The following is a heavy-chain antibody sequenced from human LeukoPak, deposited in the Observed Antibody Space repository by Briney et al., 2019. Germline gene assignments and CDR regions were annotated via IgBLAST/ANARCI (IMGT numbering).Heavy chain of an antibody. D-gene: IGHD5-24*01. J-gene: IGHJ4*02. Sequence: SETLSLTCAVYGGSFSGYYWSWIRQPPGKGLEWIGEIHPSGTTRYNTSLKSRVTMSVDNSKNQLFLKMTSVTAADTAVYYCVRGDNYRFDYWGQGTLVTVSS. CDR3: VRGDNYRFDY. V-gene: IGHV4-34*01. CDR1: GGSFSGYY. CDR2: IHPSGTT.